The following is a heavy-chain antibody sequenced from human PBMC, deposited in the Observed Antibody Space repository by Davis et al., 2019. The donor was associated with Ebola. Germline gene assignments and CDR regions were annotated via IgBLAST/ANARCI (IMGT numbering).Heavy chain of an antibody. CDR2: INPNSGST. CDR1: GYTFTGYY. CDR3: ARDKGGGYCSSTSCYNVMDV. J-gene: IGHJ6*02. D-gene: IGHD2-2*02. V-gene: IGHV1-46*01. Sequence: ASVKVSCKASGYTFTGYYMHWVRQAPGQGLEWMGWINPNSGSTSYAQKFQGRVTMTRDTSTSTVYMELSSLISEDTAVYYCARDKGGGYCSSTSCYNVMDVWGQGTTVTVSS.